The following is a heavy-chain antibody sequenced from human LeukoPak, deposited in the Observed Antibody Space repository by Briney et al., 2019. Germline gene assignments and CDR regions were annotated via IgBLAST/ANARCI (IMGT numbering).Heavy chain of an antibody. V-gene: IGHV3-23*01. Sequence: QSGGSLSLYCAASGFTFCGFAMSWVRPAPGQGLGWVSALSGSGGSTYYADPVKGRFTISRDNSKNTLYLQMNSLRAEDTAVYYWAKAGAVVVVVAKFFDYWGQGTLVTVSS. CDR3: AKAGAVVVVVAKFFDY. D-gene: IGHD2-15*01. CDR1: GFTFCGFA. CDR2: LSGSGGST. J-gene: IGHJ4*02.